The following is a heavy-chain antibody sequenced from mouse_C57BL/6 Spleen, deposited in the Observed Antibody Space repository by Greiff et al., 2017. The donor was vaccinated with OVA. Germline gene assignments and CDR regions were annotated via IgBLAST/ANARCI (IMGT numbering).Heavy chain of an antibody. CDR2: IHPNSGST. D-gene: IGHD4-1*01. CDR1: GYTFTSYW. J-gene: IGHJ4*01. CDR3: ARDSNWDAMDY. V-gene: IGHV1-64*01. Sequence: QVQLQQPGAELVKPGASVKLSCKASGYTFTSYWMHWVKQRPGQGLEWIGVIHPNSGSTNYNEKFKSKATLTVDKSSSTAYMQLSSLTSEDSAVYYCARDSNWDAMDYWGQGTSVTVSS.